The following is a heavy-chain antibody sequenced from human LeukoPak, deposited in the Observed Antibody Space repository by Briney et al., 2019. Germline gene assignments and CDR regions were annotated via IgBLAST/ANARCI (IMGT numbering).Heavy chain of an antibody. V-gene: IGHV4-34*01. Sequence: SETLSLTCAVYGGSFSGYYWSWIRQPPGKGLEWIGEINHSGSTNYNPSLKSRVTISVDTSKNQFSLKLSSVTAADTAVYYCARAVTTMVRGVIIFDVRYNWFDPWGQGTLVTVSS. CDR1: GGSFSGYY. J-gene: IGHJ5*02. CDR2: INHSGST. CDR3: ARAVTTMVRGVIIFDVRYNWFDP. D-gene: IGHD3-10*01.